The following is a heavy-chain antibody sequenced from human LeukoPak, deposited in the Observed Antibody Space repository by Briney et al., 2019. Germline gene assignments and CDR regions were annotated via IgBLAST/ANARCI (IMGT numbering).Heavy chain of an antibody. D-gene: IGHD2-15*01. J-gene: IGHJ4*02. CDR2: IYCGGST. V-gene: IGHV3-66*01. CDR3: ARDLCSGGKCYPDY. Sequence: AGSLSLSCAASGXTISNNYLSLVRQPPGKGLEWVSVIYCGGSTYYTASVKGRFTISRDNSKNTLSLQLTSLTAADTAVYYCARDLCSGGKCYPDYWGQGTLVTVSS. CDR1: GXTISNNY.